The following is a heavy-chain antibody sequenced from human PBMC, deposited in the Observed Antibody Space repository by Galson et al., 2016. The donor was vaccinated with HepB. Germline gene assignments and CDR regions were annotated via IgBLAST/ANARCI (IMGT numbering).Heavy chain of an antibody. J-gene: IGHJ6*03. Sequence: SVKVSCKASGYTFTSYYMHWVRQAPGQGLEWMGKINPSGGSTRYAQKSQGRVTMTRDTSTSTVYMELSSLRSEDTAVYYCARGTVTPFHYYYYYMDVWGKGTTVTVSS. CDR1: GYTFTSYY. D-gene: IGHD4-17*01. V-gene: IGHV1-46*01. CDR2: INPSGGST. CDR3: ARGTVTPFHYYYYYMDV.